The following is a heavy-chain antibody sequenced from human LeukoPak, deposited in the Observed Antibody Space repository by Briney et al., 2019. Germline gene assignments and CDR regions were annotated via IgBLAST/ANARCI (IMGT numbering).Heavy chain of an antibody. V-gene: IGHV3-7*01. J-gene: IGHJ4*02. CDR3: ARDPSYYYDSSGYSDY. Sequence: PGGSLRLSCAASGITFSRFWMSWVRQAPGKGLQWVANINQDGSEKHYVDSVKGRFTISRDNAENSLYLQMNSLRAEDTAVYYCARDPSYYYDSSGYSDYWGQGTLVTVSS. CDR1: GITFSRFW. CDR2: INQDGSEK. D-gene: IGHD3-22*01.